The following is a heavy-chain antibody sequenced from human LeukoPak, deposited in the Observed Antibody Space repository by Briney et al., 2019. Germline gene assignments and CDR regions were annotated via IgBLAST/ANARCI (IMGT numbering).Heavy chain of an antibody. CDR1: GYTFTCYY. CDR3: ARDRDQWLPERCDY. V-gene: IGHV1-2*02. D-gene: IGHD6-19*01. J-gene: IGHJ4*02. CDR2: INPNSGGT. Sequence: ASVTVSCKASGYTFTCYYMHWVRQAPGQGLEWMGWINPNSGGTNYAQRFQGRVTMTRDTSISTAYMELSRLRSDDTAVYYCARDRDQWLPERCDYWGQGTLVTVSS.